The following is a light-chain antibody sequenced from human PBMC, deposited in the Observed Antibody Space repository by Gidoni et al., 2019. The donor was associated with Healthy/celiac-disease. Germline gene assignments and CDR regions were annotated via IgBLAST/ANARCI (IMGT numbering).Light chain of an antibody. CDR2: KDS. CDR3: YSAADNNRV. CDR1: VLAKKY. Sequence: SYELTQPSSVSVSPGQTARITCSGDVLAKKYARWFQQKPGQAPVLLIYKDSERPSGIPERFSGSSSGTTVTLTISRAQVEDEADYYCYSAADNNRVFGGGTKLTVL. J-gene: IGLJ2*01. V-gene: IGLV3-27*01.